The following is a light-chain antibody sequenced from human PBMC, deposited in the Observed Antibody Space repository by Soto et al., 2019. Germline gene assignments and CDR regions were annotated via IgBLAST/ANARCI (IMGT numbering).Light chain of an antibody. CDR3: QQSYSTRWT. CDR2: AAS. CDR1: QGIGTW. Sequence: DIQMTQSPSSVSASVGDRVTITCRASQGIGTWLAWYQQKPGKGPNLLIYAASSLESGVPSRFSGSGSGTDFTLTISSLQPEDFATYYCQQSYSTRWTFGQGTKVDI. V-gene: IGKV1-12*01. J-gene: IGKJ1*01.